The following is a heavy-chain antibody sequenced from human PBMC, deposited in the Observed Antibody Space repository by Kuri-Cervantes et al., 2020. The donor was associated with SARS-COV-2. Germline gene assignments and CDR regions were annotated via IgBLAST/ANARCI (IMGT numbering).Heavy chain of an antibody. CDR2: INHSGST. CDR1: GGSFSGYY. V-gene: IGHV4-34*01. CDR3: ARAAEYYFDY. Sequence: SQTLSLTCAVYGGSFSGYYWSWIRQPPGKGLEWIGEINHSGSTNYNPSLKSRVTISVDTSKNQFSLKLSSVTAADTAVYYCARAAEYYFDYWGQGTLVTCYS. J-gene: IGHJ4*02.